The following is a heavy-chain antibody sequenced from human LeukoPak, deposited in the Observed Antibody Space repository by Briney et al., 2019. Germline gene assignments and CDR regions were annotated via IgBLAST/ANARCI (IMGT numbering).Heavy chain of an antibody. J-gene: IGHJ4*02. CDR1: GFTFSDYY. Sequence: GGSLRLSCAASGFTFSDYYMSWIRQAPGKGLEWVSYISSSGSTIYYADSVKGRFTISRDNSRNTLYLQMNSLRAEDTAVYYCAREPRKRSTAVPYYFDYWGQGTLVTVSS. CDR3: AREPRKRSTAVPYYFDY. D-gene: IGHD4-11*01. V-gene: IGHV3-11*04. CDR2: ISSSGSTI.